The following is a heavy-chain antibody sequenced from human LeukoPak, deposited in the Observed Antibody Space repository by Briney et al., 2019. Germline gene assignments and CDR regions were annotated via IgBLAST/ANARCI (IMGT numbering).Heavy chain of an antibody. Sequence: ASVKVSCKASGYTFTSYDINWVRQVTGQGLEWMGWMNPNSGNTGYAQKFQGRVTMTRNTSISTAYMELSSLRSEDTAVYYCARGGYDILTGYFNNDPVDYWGQGTLVTVSS. CDR3: ARGGYDILTGYFNNDPVDY. J-gene: IGHJ4*02. CDR1: GYTFTSYD. V-gene: IGHV1-8*01. CDR2: MNPNSGNT. D-gene: IGHD3-9*01.